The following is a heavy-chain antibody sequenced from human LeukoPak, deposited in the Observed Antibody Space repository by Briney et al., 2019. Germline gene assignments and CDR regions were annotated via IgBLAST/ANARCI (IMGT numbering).Heavy chain of an antibody. Sequence: GGSLRLSCAASGFTLSGYWIHWVRQAPGKGLVWVARINPDGSTTNYADSVKGRFTISRDNAKNTLSLQMNSLRAEDTAVYFCARDFHGDHDYWGQGTLVTVSS. CDR3: ARDFHGDHDY. CDR2: INPDGSTT. CDR1: GFTLSGYW. V-gene: IGHV3-74*01. D-gene: IGHD4-17*01. J-gene: IGHJ4*02.